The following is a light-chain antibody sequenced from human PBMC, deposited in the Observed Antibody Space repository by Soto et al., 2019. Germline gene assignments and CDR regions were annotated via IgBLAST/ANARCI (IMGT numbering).Light chain of an antibody. V-gene: IGLV4-60*03. CDR2: VEGTGNH. J-gene: IGLJ3*02. CDR3: ETWDSNTWV. Sequence: QSVLTQSSSASASLGSSVKLTCTLSRGPSTYSIAWHQQQPGKAPRFLMKVEGTGNHHKGSGVPERFSGSSSGAERYLTISNLQAEDEADYYCETWDSNTWVFGGGTQLTVL. CDR1: RGPSTYS.